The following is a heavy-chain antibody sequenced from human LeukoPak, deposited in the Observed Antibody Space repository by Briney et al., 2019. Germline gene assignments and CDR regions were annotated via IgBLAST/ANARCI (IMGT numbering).Heavy chain of an antibody. Sequence: SETLSLTCAVYGGSFSGYYWSWIRQPPGKGLEWIGEINHSGSTNYNPSLKSRVTISVDTSKNQFSLKLRSVTAADTAVYYCARGRRGYSYASDYWGQGTLVTVSS. V-gene: IGHV4-34*01. CDR3: ARGRRGYSYASDY. J-gene: IGHJ4*02. CDR2: INHSGST. CDR1: GGSFSGYY. D-gene: IGHD5-18*01.